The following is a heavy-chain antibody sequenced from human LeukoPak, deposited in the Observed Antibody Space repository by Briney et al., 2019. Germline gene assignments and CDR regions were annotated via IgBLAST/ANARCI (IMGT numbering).Heavy chain of an antibody. CDR3: ARQSDCSSTSCYSGFDP. D-gene: IGHD2-2*01. V-gene: IGHV4-39*01. CDR2: IYYSGST. J-gene: IGHJ5*02. Sequence: SETLSLTCTVSGGSISSSSYYWGWIRQPPGKGLEWIGSIYYSGSTYYNPSLKSRVTISVDTSKNQFSLKLSSVTAADTAVYYCARQSDCSSTSCYSGFDPWAREPWSPSPQ. CDR1: GGSISSSSYY.